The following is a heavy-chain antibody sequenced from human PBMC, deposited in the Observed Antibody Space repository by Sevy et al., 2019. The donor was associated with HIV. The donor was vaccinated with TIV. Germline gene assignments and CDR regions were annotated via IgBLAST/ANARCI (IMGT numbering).Heavy chain of an antibody. CDR3: ARTPGQNYWYFDL. J-gene: IGHJ2*01. V-gene: IGHV4-59*01. CDR2: IYYSGNT. CDR1: GGSISSYY. Sequence: SETLSLTCTVSGGSISSYYWSWIRQPPGKGLEWIGYIYYSGNTNYNPSLKSRVTISVDTSKNQFSLKLSSVTAADTAVYYCARTPGQNYWYFDLWGRGTLVTVSS.